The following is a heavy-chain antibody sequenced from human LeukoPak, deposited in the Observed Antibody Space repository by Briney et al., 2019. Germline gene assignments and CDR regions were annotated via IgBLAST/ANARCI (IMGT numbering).Heavy chain of an antibody. V-gene: IGHV3-13*01. D-gene: IGHD3-9*01. J-gene: IGHJ4*02. CDR2: IGTAGDK. CDR1: GFTFSSYD. CDR3: ARARTYYDILTGYYTEYYFDY. Sequence: GGSLRLSCAASGFTFSSYDMHWVRQATGKGLEWVSAIGTAGDKYYPGSVKGRFTISRENAKNSLYLQMNSLKAGDTSVYYCARARTYYDILTGYYTEYYFDYWGQGTLVTVSS.